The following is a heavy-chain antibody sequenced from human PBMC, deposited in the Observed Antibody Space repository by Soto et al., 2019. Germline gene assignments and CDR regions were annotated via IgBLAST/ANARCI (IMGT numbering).Heavy chain of an antibody. CDR1: GASISSYF. V-gene: IGHV4-4*07. D-gene: IGHD6-19*01. CDR2: ISTSGTT. J-gene: IGHJ5*02. CDR3: AREAGPDRWFDP. Sequence: SETLSLTCTVSGASISSYFWTWIRQPAGKGLDWIGRISTSGTTNYNPSLKSRVTMSVDTSKNHFSLDLSSVTAADTAVYYCAREAGPDRWFDPWGQGTLVTVSS.